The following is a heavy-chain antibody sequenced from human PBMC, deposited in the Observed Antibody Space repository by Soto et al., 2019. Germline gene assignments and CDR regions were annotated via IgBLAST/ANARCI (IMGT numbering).Heavy chain of an antibody. Sequence: SETLSLTCTVSGGSISSSTYYWGWIRQPPGKGLEWIGSIYYSGSTYYNPSLKSRVTISVDTSKNQFSLKLSSVTAADTAVYYCARLYGSGSSTHYYYDMDVWGQGTTVTVSS. CDR1: GGSISSSTYY. J-gene: IGHJ6*02. V-gene: IGHV4-39*01. D-gene: IGHD3-10*01. CDR2: IYYSGST. CDR3: ARLYGSGSSTHYYYDMDV.